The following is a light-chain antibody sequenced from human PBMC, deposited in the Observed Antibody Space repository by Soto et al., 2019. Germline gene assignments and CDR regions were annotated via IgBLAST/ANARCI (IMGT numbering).Light chain of an antibody. CDR1: SSNIGSNT. V-gene: IGLV1-44*01. J-gene: IGLJ2*01. CDR3: AAWDDSLNGHVV. CDR2: INN. Sequence: QSVLTQPPSASGTPGQRVTISCSGSSSNIGSNTVNWYQQLPGTAPKLLIYINNQRPSGCPDRFSGSKSCTSASLAISGLQSEDEADYYCAAWDDSLNGHVVFGGGTKVTVL.